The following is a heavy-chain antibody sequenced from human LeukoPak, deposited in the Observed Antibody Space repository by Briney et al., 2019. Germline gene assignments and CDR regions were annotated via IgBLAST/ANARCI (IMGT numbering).Heavy chain of an antibody. D-gene: IGHD4-17*01. CDR3: ATDPYGDYVPAYGMDV. V-gene: IGHV1-24*01. CDR2: FDPEDGKT. Sequence: ASVKVSCKVSGYTLTELSMHWVRQAPGKGLEWMGGFDPEDGKTIYAQKFQGRVTMTEDTSTDTAYMELSSLRSEDTAVYYCATDPYGDYVPAYGMDVWGQGTTVTVSS. CDR1: GYTLTELS. J-gene: IGHJ6*02.